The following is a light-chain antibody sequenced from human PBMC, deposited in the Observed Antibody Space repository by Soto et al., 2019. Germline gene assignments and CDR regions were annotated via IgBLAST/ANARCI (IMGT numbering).Light chain of an antibody. J-gene: IGKJ5*01. Sequence: EVVLTQSPATLSLSPGERVTLSCRASQSVSTFVAWYQHKPGQAPRPLIYDTFKRATGVPDRFSGGGSETDFTLTISSLEPEDFAVYYCQQRARWPMTFGQGTRLE. CDR1: QSVSTF. V-gene: IGKV3-11*01. CDR2: DTF. CDR3: QQRARWPMT.